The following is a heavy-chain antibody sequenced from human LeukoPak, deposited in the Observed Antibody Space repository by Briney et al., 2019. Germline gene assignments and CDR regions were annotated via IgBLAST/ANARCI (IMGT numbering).Heavy chain of an antibody. CDR3: AKRDDSGGNLVDL. J-gene: IGHJ4*02. Sequence: PSETLSLTCTVSGGSIRSGSHYWAWIRQPPGKGLEWIGSIYYSGSTHYNPSLENRVTISIDTSENHFSLKLSSLSAADTSVYYCAKRDDSGGNLVDLWGQGTLVTVS. D-gene: IGHD3-22*01. V-gene: IGHV4-39*02. CDR1: GGSIRSGSHY. CDR2: IYYSGST.